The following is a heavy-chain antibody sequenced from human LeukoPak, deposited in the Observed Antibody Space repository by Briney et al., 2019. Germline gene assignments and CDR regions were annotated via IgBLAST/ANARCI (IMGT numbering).Heavy chain of an antibody. D-gene: IGHD5-18*01. Sequence: PSETLSLTCTVSGGSISSYYWSWIRQPAGKGLEWIGRIYTSGSTNYNPSLKSRVTISVDTSKNQFSLKLSSVTAADSAVYYCARGHNYGLYYYYMDVWGKGATVTVSS. J-gene: IGHJ6*03. CDR1: GGSISSYY. CDR2: IYTSGST. CDR3: ARGHNYGLYYYYMDV. V-gene: IGHV4-4*07.